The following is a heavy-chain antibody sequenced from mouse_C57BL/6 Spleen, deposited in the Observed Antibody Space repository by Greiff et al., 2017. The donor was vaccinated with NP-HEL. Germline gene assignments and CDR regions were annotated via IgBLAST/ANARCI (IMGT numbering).Heavy chain of an antibody. V-gene: IGHV5-17*01. CDR2: ISSGSSTI. CDR3: ARRYSNYVAWFAC. J-gene: IGHJ3*01. CDR1: GFTFSDYG. Sequence: EVQLQESGGGLVKPGGSLKLSCAASGFTFSDYGMHWVRQAPEKGLEWVAYISSGSSTIYYADTVKGRFTISRDNAKNTLFLQMTSLRSEDTAMYYCARRYSNYVAWFACWGQGTLVTVSA. D-gene: IGHD2-5*01.